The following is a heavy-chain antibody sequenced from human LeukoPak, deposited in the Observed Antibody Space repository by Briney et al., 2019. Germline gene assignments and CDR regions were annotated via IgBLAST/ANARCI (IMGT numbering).Heavy chain of an antibody. CDR3: ARDGLYSNGYSYFDF. CDR1: GVSISTYY. J-gene: IGHJ4*02. V-gene: IGHV4-4*07. CDR2: IHSSGST. D-gene: IGHD5-18*01. Sequence: PSETPSLTCTVSGVSISTYYWSWIRQPAGKGLEWIGRIHSSGSTNYDPSLKSRVTMSIDTSKNQFSLKVTSVTAADTAVYYCARDGLYSNGYSYFDFWGQGTLVTVSS.